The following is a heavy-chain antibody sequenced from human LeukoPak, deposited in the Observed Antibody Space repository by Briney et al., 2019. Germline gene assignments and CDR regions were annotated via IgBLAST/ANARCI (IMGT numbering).Heavy chain of an antibody. Sequence: GASVKVSCKASGYTFTSYGISWVRQATGQGLEWMGWMNPNSGNTGYAQKFQGRVTITRNTSISTAYMELSSLRSEDTAVYYCATDQVSSWYGNAFDIWGQGTMVTVSS. CDR3: ATDQVSSWYGNAFDI. D-gene: IGHD6-13*01. CDR2: MNPNSGNT. J-gene: IGHJ3*02. V-gene: IGHV1-8*03. CDR1: GYTFTSYG.